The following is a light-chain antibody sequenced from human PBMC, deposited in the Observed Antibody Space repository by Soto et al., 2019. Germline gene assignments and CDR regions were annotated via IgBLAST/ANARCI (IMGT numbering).Light chain of an antibody. CDR3: QQRSTWPVT. J-gene: IGKJ4*01. Sequence: EIVLTQSPATLSLSPGERATLSCRASQSVNSYLAWYQQKSGQAPRLLIYDASNRATGIPARFSGSGSGTDFTLTISSLEPEDFAVYYCQQRSTWPVTFGGGTKVEIK. CDR1: QSVNSY. V-gene: IGKV3-11*01. CDR2: DAS.